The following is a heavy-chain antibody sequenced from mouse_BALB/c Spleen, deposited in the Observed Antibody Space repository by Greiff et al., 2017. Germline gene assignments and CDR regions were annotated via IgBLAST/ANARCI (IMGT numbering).Heavy chain of an antibody. CDR1: GFTFSSYA. CDR3: ARGPHYYGLFAY. D-gene: IGHD1-2*01. Sequence: EVKLVESGGGLVKPGGSLKLSCAASGFTFSSYAMSWVRQTPEKRLEWVASISSGGSTYYPDSVKGRFTISRDNARNILYLQMSSLRSEDTAMYYCARGPHYYGLFAYWGQGTLVTVSA. V-gene: IGHV5-6-5*01. J-gene: IGHJ3*01. CDR2: ISSGGST.